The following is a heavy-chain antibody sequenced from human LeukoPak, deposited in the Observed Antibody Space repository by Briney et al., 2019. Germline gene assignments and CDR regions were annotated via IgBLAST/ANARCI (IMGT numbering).Heavy chain of an antibody. V-gene: IGHV1-58*02. D-gene: IGHD3-10*01. CDR3: ARAKPKNMVRGLIMRRESRYYFDY. J-gene: IGHJ4*02. CDR2: IVVGSGNT. CDR1: GFTFTSSA. Sequence: SVKVSCKASGFTFTSSAMQWVRQARGQRLEWIGWIVVGSGNTNYAQKFQERVTITRDMSTSTAYMELSSLRSEDTAVYYCARAKPKNMVRGLIMRRESRYYFDYWGQGTLVTVSS.